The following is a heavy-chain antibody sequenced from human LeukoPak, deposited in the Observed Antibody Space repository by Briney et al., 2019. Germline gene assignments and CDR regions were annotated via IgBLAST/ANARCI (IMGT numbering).Heavy chain of an antibody. CDR3: AREFSGIAVAGPFDY. Sequence: ASVKVSCKASGYTFTSYDINWVRQATGQGLEWMGWMNPNSGNTGYAQKFQGRVTMTRDMSTSTVYMELSSLRSEDTAVYYCAREFSGIAVAGPFDYWGQGTLVTVSS. J-gene: IGHJ4*02. D-gene: IGHD6-19*01. CDR1: GYTFTSYD. V-gene: IGHV1-8*02. CDR2: MNPNSGNT.